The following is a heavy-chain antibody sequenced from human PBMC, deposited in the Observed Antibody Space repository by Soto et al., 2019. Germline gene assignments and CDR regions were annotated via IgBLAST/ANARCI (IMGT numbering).Heavy chain of an antibody. CDR1: GGSISSGGYS. J-gene: IGHJ4*02. V-gene: IGHV4-30-2*01. CDR3: ARGPSDSIPTRCFDY. CDR2: MYHSGST. Sequence: PSETLSLTCAVSGGSISSGGYSWSWIRQPPGKGLEWIGYMYHSGSTYYNPSLKSRVTISIDRSKNQFSLKLSSVTAADTAVYYCARGPSDSIPTRCFDYWGQGTLVTVSS. D-gene: IGHD3-22*01.